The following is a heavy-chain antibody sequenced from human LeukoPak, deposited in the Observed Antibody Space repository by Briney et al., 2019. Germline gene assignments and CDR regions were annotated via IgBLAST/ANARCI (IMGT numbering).Heavy chain of an antibody. D-gene: IGHD1-1*01. CDR3: ARLKGTLMVDY. J-gene: IGHJ4*02. CDR2: IYHSGST. V-gene: IGHV4-59*01. Sequence: PSETLSLTCSVSGGSISSYYWSWIRQFSGKGREWIGHIYHSGSTVYNPSLRSRVSISIDMSKNQFSLRLTSVTAADTAMYFCARLKGTLMVDYWGQGALVTVSS. CDR1: GGSISSYY.